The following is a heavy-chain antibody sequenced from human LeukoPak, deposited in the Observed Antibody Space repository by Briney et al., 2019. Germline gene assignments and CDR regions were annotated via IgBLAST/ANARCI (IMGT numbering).Heavy chain of an antibody. CDR2: IYYSGST. CDR1: GGSISSSSYY. CDR3: ARVWITMVRGVTPGGFDP. J-gene: IGHJ5*02. Sequence: PSETLSLTCTVSGGSISSSSYYWGWIRQPPGKGLEWIGSIYYSGSTYYNPSLKSRVTISVDTSKNQFSLKLSSVTAADTAVYYCARVWITMVRGVTPGGFDPWGQGTLVTVSS. V-gene: IGHV4-39*01. D-gene: IGHD3-10*01.